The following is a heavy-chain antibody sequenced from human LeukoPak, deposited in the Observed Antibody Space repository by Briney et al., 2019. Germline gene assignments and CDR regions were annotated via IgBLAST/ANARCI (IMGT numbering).Heavy chain of an antibody. J-gene: IGHJ4*02. V-gene: IGHV3-23*01. CDR1: GFTFSSYA. Sequence: GGSLRLSCAASGFTFSSYAMSWVRQAPGKGLEWVSAISGSGGSTYYADSVKGRFTISRDNSKNTLYLQMNSLRAEDTAVYYCARRGRGYYDSSGYYFFDYWGQGTLVTVSS. CDR2: ISGSGGST. CDR3: ARRGRGYYDSSGYYFFDY. D-gene: IGHD3-22*01.